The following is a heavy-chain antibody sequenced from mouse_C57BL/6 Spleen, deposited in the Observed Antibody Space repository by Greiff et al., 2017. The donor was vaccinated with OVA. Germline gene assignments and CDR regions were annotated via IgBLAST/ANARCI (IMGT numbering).Heavy chain of an antibody. D-gene: IGHD4-1*01. Sequence: QVQLKQSGAELVRPGTSVKLSCKASGYTFTNYWIGWAKQRPGHGLEWIGDIYPGGGYTNYNETFKGKATLTADKASSTAYMQFSSLTSEDSAIYYCARSKNWGFDYWGQGTTLTVSA. V-gene: IGHV1-63*01. CDR2: IYPGGGYT. J-gene: IGHJ2*01. CDR3: ARSKNWGFDY. CDR1: GYTFTNYW.